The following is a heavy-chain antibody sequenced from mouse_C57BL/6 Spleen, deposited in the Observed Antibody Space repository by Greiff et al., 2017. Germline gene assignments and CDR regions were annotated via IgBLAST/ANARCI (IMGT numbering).Heavy chain of an antibody. CDR1: GYSITSGYY. V-gene: IGHV3-6*01. CDR3: ARGPYGPFAY. J-gene: IGHJ3*01. Sequence: DVKLQESGPGLVKPSQSLSLTCSVTGYSITSGYYWNWIRQFPGNKLEWMGYISYDGSNNYNPSLKNRISITRYTSKNQFFLKLNSVTTEDTATYYCARGPYGPFAYWGQGTLVTVSA. D-gene: IGHD1-1*02. CDR2: ISYDGSN.